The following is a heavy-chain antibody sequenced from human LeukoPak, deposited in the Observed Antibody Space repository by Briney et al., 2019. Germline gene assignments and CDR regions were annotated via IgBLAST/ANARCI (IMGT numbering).Heavy chain of an antibody. CDR2: IYSSGST. CDR3: AREYYYGSGSYYDF. Sequence: PSETLSLTRTVSGGSISNYYWSWIRQPPGKGLEWIGYIYSSGSTIFNPSLKSRVTMSVDTSKNQFSLKLSSVTAADTAVYYCAREYYYGSGSYYDFWGQGTLATVSS. V-gene: IGHV4-59*01. D-gene: IGHD3-10*01. CDR1: GGSISNYY. J-gene: IGHJ4*02.